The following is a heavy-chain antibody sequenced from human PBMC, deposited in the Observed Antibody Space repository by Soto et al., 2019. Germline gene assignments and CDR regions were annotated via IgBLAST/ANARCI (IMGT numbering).Heavy chain of an antibody. CDR2: IYHSGST. CDR3: ARGPYSNYDY. D-gene: IGHD4-4*01. CDR1: TGSIGTSC. Sequence: TEKLSLRCTVSTGSIGTSCWDGIRQPPGKGLEWIGEIYHSGSTNYNPSPKSRVTISVDTSKNQFSLKLSSLTAADTAVYYCARGPYSNYDYWGQGTLVTVSS. J-gene: IGHJ4*02. V-gene: IGHV4-34*01.